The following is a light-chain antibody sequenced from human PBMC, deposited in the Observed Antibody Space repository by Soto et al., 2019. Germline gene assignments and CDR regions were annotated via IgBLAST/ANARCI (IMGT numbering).Light chain of an antibody. CDR1: QGISTW. V-gene: IGKV1D-16*01. J-gene: IGKJ1*01. CDR3: QQYDRYPRT. CDR2: GAS. Sequence: DIQMTQFTSSVSASVGDRVNITCRASQGISTWLAWYQQKPERAPKSLIYGASRLQSGVPPRFSGSGSETDFTLTISGLQPEDFATYYCQQYDRYPRTFGQGTKVEIK.